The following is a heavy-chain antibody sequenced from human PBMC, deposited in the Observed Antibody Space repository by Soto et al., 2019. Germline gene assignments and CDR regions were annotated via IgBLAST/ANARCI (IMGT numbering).Heavy chain of an antibody. V-gene: IGHV1-69*02. J-gene: IGHJ4*02. CDR3: ARNRWQTTETTPLAY. CDR2: IIPILGIA. Sequence: QVQLVQSGAEVKKPGSSVTVSCKASGGTFSSYTISWVRQAPGQGLEWMGRIIPILGIANYAQKFQGRVTITADKSTSTAYMELSSLRSEDTAVYYCARNRWQTTETTPLAYWGQGTLVTVSS. D-gene: IGHD4-17*01. CDR1: GGTFSSYT.